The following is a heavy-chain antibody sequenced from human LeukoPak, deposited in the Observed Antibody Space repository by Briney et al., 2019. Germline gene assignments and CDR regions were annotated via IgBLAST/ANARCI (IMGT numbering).Heavy chain of an antibody. D-gene: IGHD6-13*01. CDR2: ISYDGGNK. CDR3: AKGLYSSWYDY. J-gene: IGHJ4*02. Sequence: GGSLRLSCAASGFTFSSYGMHWVRQAPGKELEWVAVISYDGGNKYYADSVKGRFTISRDNSKNTLYLQMNSLRAEDTAVYYCAKGLYSSWYDYWGQGTLVTVSS. CDR1: GFTFSSYG. V-gene: IGHV3-30*18.